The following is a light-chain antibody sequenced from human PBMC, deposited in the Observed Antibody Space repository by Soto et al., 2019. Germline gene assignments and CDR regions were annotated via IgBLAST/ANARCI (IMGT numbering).Light chain of an antibody. CDR3: QHFGSSPPVT. CDR2: GAS. J-gene: IGKJ5*01. CDR1: QFTNGKY. V-gene: IGKV3-20*01. Sequence: PGESATLSCRVSQFTNGKYVAWYQQRHGLPPRLLVYGASKRAPGIPDRFRGSGSGSEFTLTISAVEPEDFAVYFCQHFGSSPPVTLGQGTRLEI.